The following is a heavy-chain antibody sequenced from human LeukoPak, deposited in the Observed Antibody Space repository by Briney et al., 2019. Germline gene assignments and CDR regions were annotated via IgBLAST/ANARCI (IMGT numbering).Heavy chain of an antibody. J-gene: IGHJ4*02. V-gene: IGHV4-38-2*02. CDR2: IYHSGST. Sequence: NPSETLSLNCTVSGYSISSGYYWGWIRQPPRKGLERIGSIYHSGSTYYNPSLKSRVTISVDTSKIQCSLKLGSVTAADTSVYYCARGERRSGDYWGQGTLDSVSS. CDR3: ARGERRSGDY. CDR1: GYSISSGYY. D-gene: IGHD1-1*01.